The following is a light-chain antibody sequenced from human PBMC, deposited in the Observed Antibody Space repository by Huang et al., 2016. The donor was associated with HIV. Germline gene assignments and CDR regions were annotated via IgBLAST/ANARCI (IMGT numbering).Light chain of an antibody. CDR3: QQYNTYSYT. CDR1: QTISTW. J-gene: IGKJ2*01. CDR2: KAS. V-gene: IGKV1-5*03. Sequence: DIQMTQSPSTLSASVGDRVTITCRASQTISTWLAWYQQKPGRAPKLLIHKASTLESGVPSWFSGSGSGTEFTLTISRLQPDDYATYYCQQYNTYSYTFGQGTKLEIK.